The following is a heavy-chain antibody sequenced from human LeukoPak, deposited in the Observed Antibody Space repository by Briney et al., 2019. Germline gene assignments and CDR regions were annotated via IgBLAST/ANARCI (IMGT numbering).Heavy chain of an antibody. CDR2: IYYSGST. V-gene: IGHV4-59*01. D-gene: IGHD4-23*01. CDR3: ARVRREANYGGAFDY. J-gene: IGHJ4*02. CDR1: GGSFSGYY. Sequence: SETLSLTCAVYGGSFSGYYWSWIRQPPGKGLEWIGYIYYSGSTNYNPSLKSRATISVDTSKNQFSLKLSSVTAADTAVYYCARVRREANYGGAFDYWGQGTLVTVSS.